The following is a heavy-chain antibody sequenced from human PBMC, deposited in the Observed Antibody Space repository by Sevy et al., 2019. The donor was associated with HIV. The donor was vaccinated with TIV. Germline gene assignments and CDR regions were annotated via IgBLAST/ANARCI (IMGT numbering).Heavy chain of an antibody. CDR1: GGSISSGGYS. Sequence: TLSLTCAVSGGSISSGGYSWSWIRQPPGKGLEWIGYIYHSGSTYYNPSLKSRVTISVDRSKNQFSLKLSSVTAADTAVYYCARDSYDGEYFQHWGQGTLVTVSS. V-gene: IGHV4-30-2*01. CDR2: IYHSGST. CDR3: ARDSYDGEYFQH. D-gene: IGHD3-22*01. J-gene: IGHJ1*01.